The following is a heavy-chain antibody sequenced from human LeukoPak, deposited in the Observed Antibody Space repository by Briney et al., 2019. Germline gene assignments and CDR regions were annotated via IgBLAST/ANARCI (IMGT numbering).Heavy chain of an antibody. CDR2: IRYDGSNK. CDR3: ARAIAVVAYFDY. V-gene: IGHV3-30*02. CDR1: GFTFSSYG. Sequence: GGSLRLSCAASGFTFSSYGMHWVRQAPGKGLEWVAFIRYDGSNKCYADSVKGRFTISRDNSKNTLYLQMNSLRAEDTAVYYCARAIAVVAYFDYWGQGTLVTVSS. D-gene: IGHD6-19*01. J-gene: IGHJ4*02.